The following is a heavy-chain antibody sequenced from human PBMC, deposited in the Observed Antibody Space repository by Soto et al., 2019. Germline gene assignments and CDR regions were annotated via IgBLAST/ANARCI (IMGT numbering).Heavy chain of an antibody. CDR3: ARQRTTVVTQAYFDH. V-gene: IGHV4-39*01. CDR2: IYYSGRT. J-gene: IGHJ4*02. CDR1: GESISSSSFY. D-gene: IGHD2-21*02. Sequence: SETLSLTCIVSGESISSSSFYWGWIRQPPGKGLEWIGSIYYSGRTYYNPSFKSRVTISIDTSKNQFSQKLSSVTATDTAVYYCARQRTTVVTQAYFDHWGQGAMVTVYS.